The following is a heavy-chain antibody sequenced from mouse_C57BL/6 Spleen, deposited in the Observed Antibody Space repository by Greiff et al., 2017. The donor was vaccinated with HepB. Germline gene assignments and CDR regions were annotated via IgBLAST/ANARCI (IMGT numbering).Heavy chain of an antibody. Sequence: EVQLQQSGPELVKPGASVKISCKASGYTFTDYYMNWVKQSHGKSLEWIGDINPNNGGTSYHQKFKGKATLTVDKSSSTAYMELRSLTSEDSAVYYWARGEIYYGNYDYWGQCTTLTVSS. CDR2: INPNNGGT. J-gene: IGHJ2*01. CDR1: GYTFTDYY. CDR3: ARGEIYYGNYDY. V-gene: IGHV1-26*01. D-gene: IGHD2-1*01.